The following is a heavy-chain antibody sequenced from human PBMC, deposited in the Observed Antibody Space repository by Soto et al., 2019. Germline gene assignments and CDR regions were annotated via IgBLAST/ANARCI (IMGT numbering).Heavy chain of an antibody. CDR3: ARGHDSSGYYRDDYYYYGMDV. CDR2: ISAYNGNT. Sequence: QVQLVQSGAEVKKPGASVKVSCKASGYTFTSYGISWVRQAPGQGLEWMGWISAYNGNTNYAQKLQGRVTMTTDTSTITAYMELRSLRSDDTAVYYCARGHDSSGYYRDDYYYYGMDVWGQGTTVTVSS. D-gene: IGHD3-22*01. J-gene: IGHJ6*02. V-gene: IGHV1-18*01. CDR1: GYTFTSYG.